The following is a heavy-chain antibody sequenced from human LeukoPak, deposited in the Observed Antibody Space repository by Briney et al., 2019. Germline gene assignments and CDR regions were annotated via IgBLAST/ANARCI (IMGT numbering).Heavy chain of an antibody. CDR1: GFTFSNAW. Sequence: GGSLRLSCAASGFTFSNAWMSWVRQAPGKGLEWVSAISGSGGSTYYADSVKGRFTISRDNSKNTLYLQMNSLRAEDTAVYYCAKARAGYNSYYFDYWGQGTLVTVSS. CDR2: ISGSGGST. V-gene: IGHV3-23*01. J-gene: IGHJ4*02. CDR3: AKARAGYNSYYFDY. D-gene: IGHD5-24*01.